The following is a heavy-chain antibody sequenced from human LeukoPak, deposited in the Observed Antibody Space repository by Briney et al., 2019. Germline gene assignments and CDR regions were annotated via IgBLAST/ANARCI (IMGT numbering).Heavy chain of an antibody. Sequence: GGSLRLSCAASGFTFSNAWMSWVRQAPGKGLEWVGRIKSKTDGGTTDYAAPVKGRFTISRDDSKNTLYLQMNSLKTEDTAVYYCTTAHYSGYDFDYWGQGTLVTVSS. CDR3: TTAHYSGYDFDY. CDR1: GFTFSNAW. CDR2: IKSKTDGGTT. V-gene: IGHV3-15*01. D-gene: IGHD5-12*01. J-gene: IGHJ4*02.